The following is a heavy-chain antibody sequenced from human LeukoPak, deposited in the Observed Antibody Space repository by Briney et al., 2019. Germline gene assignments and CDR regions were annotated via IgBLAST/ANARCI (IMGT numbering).Heavy chain of an antibody. V-gene: IGHV3-30*18. J-gene: IGHJ4*02. CDR3: AKDLTDYVGDY. CDR1: GFTSSTWA. CDR2: ISYDGSNK. D-gene: IGHD4-23*01. Sequence: GGPLRPSCAAPGFTSSTWAMPWVRRAPGKGLEWAAVISYDGSNKYYADSVKGRFTISRDNSKNTLYLQMNSLRAEDTAVYYCAKDLTDYVGDYWGQGTLVTVSS.